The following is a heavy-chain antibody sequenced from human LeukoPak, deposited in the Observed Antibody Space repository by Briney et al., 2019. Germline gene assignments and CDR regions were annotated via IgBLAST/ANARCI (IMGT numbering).Heavy chain of an antibody. J-gene: IGHJ4*02. CDR2: SSSSGRTT. V-gene: IGHV3-48*03. D-gene: IGHD2-2*01. CDR3: AKSLGAMPG. Sequence: SGGSLRLSCATSGFIFANEELNWVRQAPGKGLEWVAYVSSSSGRTTYYADSVTGRFTVSRDNGKNSLYLQMNSLRAEDTAVYYCAKSLGAMPGWGQGTLVTVSS. CDR1: GFIFANEE.